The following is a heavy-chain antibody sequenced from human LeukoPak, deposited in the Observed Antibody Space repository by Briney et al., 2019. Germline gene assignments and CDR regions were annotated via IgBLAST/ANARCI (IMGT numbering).Heavy chain of an antibody. J-gene: IGHJ6*02. V-gene: IGHV3-23*01. CDR1: GFTFSSYA. CDR2: ISGSGGST. Sequence: GGSLRLSCAASGFTFSSYAMSWVRQAPGKGLEWVSAISGSGGSTYYVDSVKGRFTISRDNSKNTLYLQMNSLRAEDTAVYYCTRHRGNRTPLYYYGMDVWGQGTTVTVSS. CDR3: TRHRGNRTPLYYYGMDV. D-gene: IGHD4-23*01.